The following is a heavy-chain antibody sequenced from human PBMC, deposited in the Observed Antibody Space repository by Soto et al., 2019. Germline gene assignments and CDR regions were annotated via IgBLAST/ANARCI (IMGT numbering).Heavy chain of an antibody. D-gene: IGHD2-15*01. Sequence: SVKVSCKASGYTFTSYDINWVRQATGQGLEWMGWMNPNSGNTGYAQKFQGRVTMTRNTSISTAYMELSSLRSEDTAVYYCARGQLRSCSGGSCYSKAIGYWGQGTLVTVSS. CDR2: MNPNSGNT. J-gene: IGHJ4*02. V-gene: IGHV1-8*01. CDR3: ARGQLRSCSGGSCYSKAIGY. CDR1: GYTFTSYD.